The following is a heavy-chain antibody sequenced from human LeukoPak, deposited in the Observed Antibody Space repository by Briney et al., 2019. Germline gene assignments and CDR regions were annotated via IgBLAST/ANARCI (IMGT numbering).Heavy chain of an antibody. D-gene: IGHD3-16*01. J-gene: IGHJ4*03. V-gene: IGHV4-59*08. CDR2: IYYSGTT. CDR1: LGSIIGFN. Sequence: PSETLTLTSTVSLGSIIGFNWSCGPQPPGKGLEWSAYIYYSGTTKYNPSLESRVTLSVDTSKNQFSLKLTSVTAADTAVYYCARHGGSYFVYWGQGALVTVSS. CDR3: ARHGGSYFVY.